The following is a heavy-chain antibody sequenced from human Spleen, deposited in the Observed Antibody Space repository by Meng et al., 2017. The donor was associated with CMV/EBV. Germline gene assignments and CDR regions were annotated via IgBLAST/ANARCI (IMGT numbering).Heavy chain of an antibody. Sequence: GESLKISCATSGFTFNNYAMSWVRQGPGKGLEWVSIIYAGSSGTAYVDSVKGRFTISRDSSRNTVYLQMNSLEIEDTAVYFCARDSGPHDDRSGYAPDRFDMWGQGTMVTVSS. CDR3: ARDSGPHDDRSGYAPDRFDM. CDR1: GFTFNNYA. V-gene: IGHV3-23*03. D-gene: IGHD3-22*01. J-gene: IGHJ3*02. CDR2: IYAGSSGT.